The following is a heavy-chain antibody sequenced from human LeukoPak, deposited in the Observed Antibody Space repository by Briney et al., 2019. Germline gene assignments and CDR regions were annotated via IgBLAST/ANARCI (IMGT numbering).Heavy chain of an antibody. J-gene: IGHJ4*02. D-gene: IGHD5-18*01. CDR2: ISAYNANT. Sequence: ASVKVSCKASGYTFTSYDINWVRQATGQGLEWMGWISAYNANTNYAQRLQGRVTMTTDTSTSTAYMELRGLRSDDTAVYYCARGIWDTASYYFDYWGQGTLVTVSS. V-gene: IGHV1-18*01. CDR1: GYTFTSYD. CDR3: ARGIWDTASYYFDY.